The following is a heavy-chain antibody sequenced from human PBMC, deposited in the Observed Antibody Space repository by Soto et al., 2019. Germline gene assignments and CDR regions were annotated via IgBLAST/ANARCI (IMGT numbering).Heavy chain of an antibody. CDR3: ARRRVSVNKCYYNNGMLV. CDR2: IYPGDSDI. D-gene: IGHD3-10*01. Sequence: GESLKISCKASGCSLATYWIGWVRQMPGKGLEWMGIIYPGDSDIRYSPSFEGQVTISADKSISTAYLQWGSLKASDTAMYYCARRRVSVNKCYYNNGMLVWGQGTTVTGFS. J-gene: IGHJ6*02. CDR1: GCSLATYW. V-gene: IGHV5-51*01.